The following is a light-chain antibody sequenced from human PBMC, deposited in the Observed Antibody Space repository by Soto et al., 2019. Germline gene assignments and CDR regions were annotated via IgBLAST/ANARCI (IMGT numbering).Light chain of an antibody. CDR1: QSISSW. CDR3: QQYNSYPWT. Sequence: DIQMTQSPSTLSASVGDRVTITCRASQSISSWLAWYQQKPGKAPQLLIYDASSLESGVPSRFSGSGSGTVFTLTISSLQPDDFATYYCQQYNSYPWTFGQGTKVEIK. J-gene: IGKJ1*01. V-gene: IGKV1-5*01. CDR2: DAS.